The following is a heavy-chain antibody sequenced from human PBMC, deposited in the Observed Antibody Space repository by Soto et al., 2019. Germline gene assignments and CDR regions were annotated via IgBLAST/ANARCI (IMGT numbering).Heavy chain of an antibody. J-gene: IGHJ6*02. CDR3: ARAPGSSGSYYYYYGMDV. Sequence: QVQLVQSGAEVKKPGSSVKVSCKASGGTFSSYAISWVRQAPGQGLEWMGGIIPIFGTANYAQKFQGRVTITADKSTSTAYMELSRLRSEDTAVYYCARAPGSSGSYYYYYGMDVWGQGTTVTVSS. CDR1: GGTFSSYA. CDR2: IIPIFGTA. V-gene: IGHV1-69*06. D-gene: IGHD3-10*01.